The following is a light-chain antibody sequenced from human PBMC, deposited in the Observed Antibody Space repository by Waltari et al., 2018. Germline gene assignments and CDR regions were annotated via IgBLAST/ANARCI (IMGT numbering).Light chain of an antibody. J-gene: IGLJ3*02. CDR1: SRGVAGYDY. CDR3: NSYTSSASRV. CDR2: NVK. Sequence: QSALTQPASVSGSPGPARTSPGTGRSRGVAGYDYVPWYQQHSGKAPKLIIFNVKNWPSGVSTRFSGSKSGNTASLTISGLQAEDEAHYYCNSYTSSASRVFGGGTKLTVL. V-gene: IGLV2-14*03.